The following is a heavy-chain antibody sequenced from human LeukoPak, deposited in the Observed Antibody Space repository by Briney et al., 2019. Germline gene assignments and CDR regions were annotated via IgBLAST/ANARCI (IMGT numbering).Heavy chain of an antibody. Sequence: PGGSLRLSCAASAFTFSTYSMNWVRQAPGKGLEWVSYISSSSSTIYYADSVKGRFTISRDNAKNSLYLQMNSLRAEDTAVYYCTGSGSSFDYWGQGTLVTVSS. CDR1: AFTFSTYS. CDR3: TGSGSSFDY. D-gene: IGHD3-10*01. J-gene: IGHJ4*02. V-gene: IGHV3-48*01. CDR2: ISSSSSTI.